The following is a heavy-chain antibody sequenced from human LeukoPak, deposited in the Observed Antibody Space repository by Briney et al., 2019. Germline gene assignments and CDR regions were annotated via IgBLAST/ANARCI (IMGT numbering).Heavy chain of an antibody. CDR1: GGTFSSYA. J-gene: IGHJ5*02. CDR2: IIPIFGTA. V-gene: IGHV1-69*06. Sequence: GASVKVSCKASGGTFSSYAISWVRQAPGQGLEWMGGIIPIFGTANYAQKFQGGVTITADKSTSTAYMELSSLRSDDTAVYYCARGQHPHEGFDPWGQGTLVTVSS. D-gene: IGHD6-13*01. CDR3: ARGQHPHEGFDP.